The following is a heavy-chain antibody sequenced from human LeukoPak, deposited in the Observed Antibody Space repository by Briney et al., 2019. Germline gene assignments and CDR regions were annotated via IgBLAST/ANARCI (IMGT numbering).Heavy chain of an antibody. CDR3: AKSSYSIFDY. CDR1: GDSVSSGYY. V-gene: IGHV4-38-2*01. D-gene: IGHD5-18*01. J-gene: IGHJ4*02. CDR2: IYHSGST. Sequence: PSETLSLTCAVSGDSVSSGYYWGWIRQPPGKGLEWIGSIYHSGSTYYNPSLKSRVTISVDTSKNQFSLKLSSVTAADTAVYYCAKSSYSIFDYWGQGTLVTVSS.